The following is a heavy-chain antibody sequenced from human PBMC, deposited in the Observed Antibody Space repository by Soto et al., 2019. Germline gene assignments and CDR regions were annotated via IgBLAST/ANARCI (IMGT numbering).Heavy chain of an antibody. CDR3: AKDPDWDDAFDI. V-gene: IGHV3-23*01. CDR1: GFTFSSYA. CDR2: ISGSGGST. Sequence: GGSLILSCAASGFTFSSYAMSWVRQAPGKGLEWVSAISGSGGSTYYADSVKGRFTISRDNSKNTLYLQMNSLRAEDTAVYYCAKDPDWDDAFDIWGQGTMVTVSS. J-gene: IGHJ3*02. D-gene: IGHD3-9*01.